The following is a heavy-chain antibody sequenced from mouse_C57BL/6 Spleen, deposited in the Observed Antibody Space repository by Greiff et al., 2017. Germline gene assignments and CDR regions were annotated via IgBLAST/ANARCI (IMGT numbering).Heavy chain of an antibody. CDR1: GFNIKDDY. D-gene: IGHD2-12*01. J-gene: IGHJ3*01. Sequence: EVKLVESGAELVRPGASVKLSCTASGFNIKDDYMHWVKQRPEQGLEWIGWIDPENGDTEYASKFQGKATITADTSSNTAYLQLSSLTSEDTAVYYCTYLRTFAYWGQGTLVTVSA. CDR3: TYLRTFAY. V-gene: IGHV14-4*01. CDR2: IDPENGDT.